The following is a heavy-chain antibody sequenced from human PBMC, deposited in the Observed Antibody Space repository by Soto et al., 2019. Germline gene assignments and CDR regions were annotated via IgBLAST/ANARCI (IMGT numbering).Heavy chain of an antibody. J-gene: IGHJ4*02. CDR2: IYPGDSDT. CDR1: GYSFTSYW. D-gene: IGHD6-19*01. Sequence: PGESLKISCKGSGYSFTSYWIGWVRQMPGKGLEWMGIIYPGDSDTRYSPSFQGQVTISADKSISTAYLQWSSLKASDTAMYYCARPRDGIAVAGTIDYWGQGTLVTVSS. CDR3: ARPRDGIAVAGTIDY. V-gene: IGHV5-51*01.